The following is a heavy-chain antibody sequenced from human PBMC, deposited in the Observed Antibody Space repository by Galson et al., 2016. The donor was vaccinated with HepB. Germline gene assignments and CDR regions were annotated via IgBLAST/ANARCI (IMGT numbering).Heavy chain of an antibody. J-gene: IGHJ5*02. Sequence: SVKVSCKASGNSFNTYAVHWVRQAPRHGPEWMGWINAGNGEPKYSQKFQGRVTITRDTSASTAHLQLTRLRPEDTAVYYCVPAPGKGVMRRIVLRVKEEWGEYPPVNLFDPWGHGTLVTVSS. D-gene: IGHD1-26*01. CDR2: INAGNGEP. CDR1: GNSFNTYA. CDR3: VPAPGKGVMRRIVLRVKEEWGEYPPVNLFDP. V-gene: IGHV1-3*01.